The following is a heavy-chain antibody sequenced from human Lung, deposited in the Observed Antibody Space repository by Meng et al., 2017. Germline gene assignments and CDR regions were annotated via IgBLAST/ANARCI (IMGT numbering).Heavy chain of an antibody. J-gene: IGHJ4*02. V-gene: IGHV1-2*06. CDR1: GYNFPDYW. D-gene: IGHD6-13*01. Sequence: ASVKVSCKPSGYNFPDYWLHWVRRAPGQGLEWMGRIDPKSGDTHYAQRFKGRVTMTGDTSISTAHMELSGLRSDDTAMYYCARDEDISAAGKLFGDYWGQGTLVTVSS. CDR3: ARDEDISAAGKLFGDY. CDR2: IDPKSGDT.